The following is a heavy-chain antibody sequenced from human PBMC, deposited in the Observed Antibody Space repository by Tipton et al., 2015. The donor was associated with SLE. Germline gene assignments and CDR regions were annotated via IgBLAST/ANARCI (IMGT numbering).Heavy chain of an antibody. CDR3: ARGTGGGNTTWYDYFDY. CDR2: IYHSGST. V-gene: IGHV4-30-2*01. J-gene: IGHJ4*02. D-gene: IGHD6-13*01. CDR1: GGSISSGGYS. Sequence: TLSLTCTVSGGSISSGGYSWSWIRQPPGKGLEWIGYIYHSGSTNYIPSLKSRVTISLDTSKKQFSLKLSSVTAADTAVYYCARGTGGGNTTWYDYFDYWGQGTLVTVSS.